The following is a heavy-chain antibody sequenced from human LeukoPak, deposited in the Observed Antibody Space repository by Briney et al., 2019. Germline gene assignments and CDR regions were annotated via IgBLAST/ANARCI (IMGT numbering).Heavy chain of an antibody. CDR2: IYSGGTT. CDR1: GFTVSGNY. V-gene: IGHV3-53*01. D-gene: IGHD3-3*01. CDR3: ARSYYDFWSGYFLTGNWFDP. Sequence: PGGSLRLSCAVSGFTVSGNYMSWVRQAPGKGLEWVSLIYSGGTTYYADSVKGRFTISRDNSKNTLYLQMNSLRAEDTAVYYCARSYYDFWSGYFLTGNWFDPWGQGTLVTVSS. J-gene: IGHJ5*02.